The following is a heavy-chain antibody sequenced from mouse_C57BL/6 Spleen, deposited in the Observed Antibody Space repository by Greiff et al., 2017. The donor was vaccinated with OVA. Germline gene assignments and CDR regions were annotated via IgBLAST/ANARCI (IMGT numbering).Heavy chain of an antibody. Sequence: EVQLQQSGGGLVQPKGSLKLSCAASGFSFNTYAMNWVRQAPGKGLEWVARIRSKSNNYATYYADSVKDRFTISRDDSESMLYLQMNNLKTEDTAMYYCVRQGHAMDYWGQGTSVTVSS. V-gene: IGHV10-1*01. CDR1: GFSFNTYA. J-gene: IGHJ4*01. CDR2: IRSKSNNYAT. CDR3: VRQGHAMDY.